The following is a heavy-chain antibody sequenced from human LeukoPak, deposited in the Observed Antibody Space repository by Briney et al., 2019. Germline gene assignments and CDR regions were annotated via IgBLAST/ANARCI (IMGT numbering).Heavy chain of an antibody. J-gene: IGHJ4*02. D-gene: IGHD1-26*01. Sequence: SETLSLTCTVSGGSISSSSYYWGWISQPPGKGLEWIGSIYYSGSTYYNPSLKSRVTISVDTSKNQFSLKLSSVTAADTAVYYCARSVGATSNYFDYWGQGTLVTVSS. CDR3: ARSVGATSNYFDY. CDR2: IYYSGST. V-gene: IGHV4-39*01. CDR1: GGSISSSSYY.